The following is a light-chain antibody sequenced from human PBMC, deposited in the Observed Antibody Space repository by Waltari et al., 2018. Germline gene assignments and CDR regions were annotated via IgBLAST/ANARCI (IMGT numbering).Light chain of an antibody. V-gene: IGLV2-14*01. CDR2: EVG. J-gene: IGLJ3*02. CDR1: SSDIGDYI. Sequence: QSALTQPASVSGSPGQSITISCTGTSSDIGDYIVSWYQQHPGKAPKLMFYEVGSRPPGVSTRFSGSKSGNTASLTISGLQAEDEADYYCLSYTTSSILGVFGGGTKLTVL. CDR3: LSYTTSSILGV.